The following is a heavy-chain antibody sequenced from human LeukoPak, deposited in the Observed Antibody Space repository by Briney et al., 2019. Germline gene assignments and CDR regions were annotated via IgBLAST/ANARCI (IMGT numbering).Heavy chain of an antibody. CDR2: ISSSSSYI. Sequence: GGSLRLSCAASGFTFSSYSMNWVRQAPGKGLEWVSSISSSSSYIYYADSVKGRFTISRDNAKNSLYLQMNSLRAEDTAVYYCARDRNEWFGELLYPRYYYYGMDVWGQGTTVTVSS. CDR1: GFTFSSYS. D-gene: IGHD3-10*01. V-gene: IGHV3-21*01. J-gene: IGHJ6*02. CDR3: ARDRNEWFGELLYPRYYYYGMDV.